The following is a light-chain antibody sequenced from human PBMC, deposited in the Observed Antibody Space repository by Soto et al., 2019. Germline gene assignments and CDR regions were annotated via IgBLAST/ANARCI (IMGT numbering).Light chain of an antibody. Sequence: QSVLTQPASVSGSPGQSITISCTGTSSDIGGYKDVSWYQQHPGKAPQVLIFEVSYRPYGISNRFSGSKSGNVDSLTISGLQAEDEADYYCCSYRSRTSPYYVSGTGTKVTVL. CDR1: SSDIGGYKD. J-gene: IGLJ1*01. CDR2: EVS. CDR3: CSYRSRTSPYYV. V-gene: IGLV2-14*03.